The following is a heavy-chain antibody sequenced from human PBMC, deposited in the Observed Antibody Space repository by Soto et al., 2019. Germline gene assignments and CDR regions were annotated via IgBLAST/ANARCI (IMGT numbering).Heavy chain of an antibody. D-gene: IGHD2-2*01. Sequence: GGSLGLSCTVSGFAFSNYGINWVRQAPGKGLEWVSSISKSDYTYYSDSVKGRFTISRDNAKNSVSLQMNTLRVEDTAVYYCAREDSIVIPAVSDFWGQGTLVTVSS. J-gene: IGHJ4*02. CDR2: ISKSDYT. V-gene: IGHV3-21*01. CDR1: GFAFSNYG. CDR3: AREDSIVIPAVSDF.